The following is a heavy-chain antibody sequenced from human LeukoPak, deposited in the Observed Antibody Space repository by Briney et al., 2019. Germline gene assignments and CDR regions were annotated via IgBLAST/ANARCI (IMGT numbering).Heavy chain of an antibody. CDR3: AIPGGIAAAGTPKSNWFDP. V-gene: IGHV1-46*01. D-gene: IGHD6-13*01. J-gene: IGHJ5*02. CDR1: GYTFTSYY. Sequence: ASVKVSCKASGYTFTSYYMHWVRQAPGQGLEWMGIINPSGGSTSYAQKFQGRVTMTRDMSTSTVYMELSSLRSEDTAVYYCAIPGGIAAAGTPKSNWFDPWGQGTLVTVSS. CDR2: INPSGGST.